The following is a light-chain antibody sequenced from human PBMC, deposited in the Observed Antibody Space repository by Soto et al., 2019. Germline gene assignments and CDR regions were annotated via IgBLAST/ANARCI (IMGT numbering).Light chain of an antibody. CDR1: SSDAGGYNY. CDR2: EVS. J-gene: IGLJ1*01. Sequence: QSALAQPASASGSPGQSITISCTGTSSDAGGYNYVSWYQQDPGKAPKLMIYEVSNRPSGVSNRFPGSKSGNTASLTISGLQAEDEADYYCSSYTSSNTRVLGTGTKVTVL. CDR3: SSYTSSNTRV. V-gene: IGLV2-14*01.